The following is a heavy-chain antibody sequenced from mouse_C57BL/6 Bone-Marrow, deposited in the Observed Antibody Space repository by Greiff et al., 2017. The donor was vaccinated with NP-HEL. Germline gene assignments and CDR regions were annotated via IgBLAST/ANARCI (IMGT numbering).Heavy chain of an antibody. CDR2: IHPNSGST. CDR3: ARNYKIYYAMDD. J-gene: IGHJ4*01. CDR1: GYTFTSYW. Sequence: QVQLQQPGAELVKPGASVKLSCKASGYTFTSYWMHWVKQRPGQGLEWIGMIHPNSGSTNYNEKFKSKATLTVDKSSSTAYMQLSSLTSEDSAVYYCARNYKIYYAMDDWGQGTSVTVSS. D-gene: IGHD2-1*01. V-gene: IGHV1-64*01.